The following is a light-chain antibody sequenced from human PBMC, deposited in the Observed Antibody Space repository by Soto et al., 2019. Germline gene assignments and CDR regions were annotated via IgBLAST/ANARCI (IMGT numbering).Light chain of an antibody. CDR2: AAS. CDR1: QSVTSN. CDR3: QQYNNWPRT. Sequence: EIVLTQSPDTLAVSPGEVATLSCWASQSVTSNLAWYQQKRGQAPRLLIYAASTRATGVPARFSGSGSGTEFTLTISSLQSEDFAVYYCQQYNNWPRTFGQGTEVDIK. J-gene: IGKJ1*01. V-gene: IGKV3D-15*01.